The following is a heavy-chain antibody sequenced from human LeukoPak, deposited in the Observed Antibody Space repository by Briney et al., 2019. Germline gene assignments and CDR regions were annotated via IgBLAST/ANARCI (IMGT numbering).Heavy chain of an antibody. D-gene: IGHD1-26*01. CDR1: GGSISSGGYY. CDR2: IYYSGST. Sequence: SQTLSLTCTVSGGSISSGGYYWSWIRQHPGKGLEWIGYIYYSGSTYYNPSLKSRVTISVDTSKNQFSLKLSSVTAADTAVYYCASTPLWDPNPPLFDYWGQGTLVTVSS. J-gene: IGHJ4*02. V-gene: IGHV4-31*03. CDR3: ASTPLWDPNPPLFDY.